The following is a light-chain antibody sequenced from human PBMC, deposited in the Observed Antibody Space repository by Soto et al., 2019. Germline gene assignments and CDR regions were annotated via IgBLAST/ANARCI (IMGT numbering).Light chain of an antibody. CDR2: DAS. J-gene: IGKJ1*01. Sequence: DIQMTQSPSTLSASVGDRVTITCRASQTIFNWLAWYQRKPGRAPNLLIYDASSLQSGVPSTFSGSGSGTEFTLTISSLQPGDSATYYCQQYNSYPWTFGQGTKVDI. CDR3: QQYNSYPWT. V-gene: IGKV1-5*01. CDR1: QTIFNW.